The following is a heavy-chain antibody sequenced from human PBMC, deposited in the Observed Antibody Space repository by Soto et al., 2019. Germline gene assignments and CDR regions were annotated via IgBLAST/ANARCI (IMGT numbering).Heavy chain of an antibody. CDR1: GYTFTSYG. J-gene: IGHJ5*02. V-gene: IGHV1-18*01. Sequence: ASVKVSCKASGYTFTSYGISWVRQAPGQGLEWMGWISAYNGNTNYAQKLQGRVTRTTDTSTSTAYMELRSLGSDDTAVYYCAREHSGFGELSIPFDPWGQGTLVTVSS. CDR3: AREHSGFGELSIPFDP. CDR2: ISAYNGNT. D-gene: IGHD3-10*01.